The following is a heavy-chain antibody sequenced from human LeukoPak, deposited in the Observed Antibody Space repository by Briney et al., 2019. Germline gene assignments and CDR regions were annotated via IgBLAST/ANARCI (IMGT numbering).Heavy chain of an antibody. D-gene: IGHD6-19*01. CDR3: ARGYSGWYAF. V-gene: IGHV4-34*01. J-gene: IGHJ4*02. CDR2: INHSGST. CDR1: GGSFSGYY. Sequence: SETLSLTCAVYGGSFSGYYWSWIRQPPGKGLEWIGEINHSGSTNYNPSLKSRVTISVDTSKNQFSLKLSSVTAADTAVYYCARGYSGWYAFWGQGTLVTVSS.